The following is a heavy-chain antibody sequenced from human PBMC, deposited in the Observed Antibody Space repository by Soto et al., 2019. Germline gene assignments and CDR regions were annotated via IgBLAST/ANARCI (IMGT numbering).Heavy chain of an antibody. CDR2: IYHSGST. D-gene: IGHD6-19*01. Sequence: QVQLQESGPGLVKPSETLSLTCTVSGGSVSSGSYHWGWIRQPPGKGLEWIGYIYHSGSTNYNPSLKSRVTISVDTSKNQFSLSLTSVTAADMAVYYCARLSAAWFDPWGQGTLVTVAS. V-gene: IGHV4-61*01. J-gene: IGHJ5*02. CDR1: GGSVSSGSYH. CDR3: ARLSAAWFDP.